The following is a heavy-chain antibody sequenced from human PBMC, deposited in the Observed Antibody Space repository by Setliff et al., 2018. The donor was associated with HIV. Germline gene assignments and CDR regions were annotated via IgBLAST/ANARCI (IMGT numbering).Heavy chain of an antibody. CDR3: AREKNDYNNYCFDY. J-gene: IGHJ4*02. CDR2: IYYGGTT. D-gene: IGHD4-4*01. CDR1: GGSISSYY. Sequence: SETLSLTCTVSGGSISSYYWTWIRQPPGKGLEWIGYIYYGGTTNYNPSLKSRVTISVDTSKNQFSLKLSSLTAADTAVYYCAREKNDYNNYCFDYWGQGTLVTVSS. V-gene: IGHV4-59*01.